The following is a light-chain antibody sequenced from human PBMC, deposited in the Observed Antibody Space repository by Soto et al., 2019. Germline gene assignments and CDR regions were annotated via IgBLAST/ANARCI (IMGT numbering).Light chain of an antibody. CDR3: AAWDDSLSWV. CDR1: SSNIGSNT. Sequence: QLVLTQPPSASGTPGQRVTISCSGSSSNIGSNTVNWYQQLPGTAPKHLIFSNNQRPSGVPDRVSGSKSGTSASLAISGLQPEDEADYYCAAWDDSLSWVFGGGTKVTVL. V-gene: IGLV1-44*01. J-gene: IGLJ3*02. CDR2: SNN.